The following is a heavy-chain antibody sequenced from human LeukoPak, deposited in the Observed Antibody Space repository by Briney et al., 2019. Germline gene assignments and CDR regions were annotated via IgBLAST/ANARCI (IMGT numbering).Heavy chain of an antibody. D-gene: IGHD1-26*01. Sequence: GGSLRLSCAASGFIFSNYWMSWVRQAPGKGLEWVANIKQDGSDKYYVDSVKGRFTISRDNGKNSLYLEMNSLRAEDTAMYYCARSMCRGSYDSWGQGALVTVSS. CDR2: IKQDGSDK. CDR3: ARSMCRGSYDS. CDR1: GFIFSNYW. V-gene: IGHV3-7*03. J-gene: IGHJ4*02.